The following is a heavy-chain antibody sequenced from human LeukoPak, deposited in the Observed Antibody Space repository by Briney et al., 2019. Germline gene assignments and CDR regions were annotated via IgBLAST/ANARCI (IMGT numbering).Heavy chain of an antibody. V-gene: IGHV3-21*01. CDR3: ARARSWTRAFDY. CDR2: ISSSSSYI. J-gene: IGHJ4*02. Sequence: GGSLRLSCAASGFTFSSYSMNWVRQAPGKGLEWVSSISSSSSYIYYADSVKGRFTISRDNAKNSLYLQMNSLRAEDTAVYYCARARSWTRAFDYWGQGTLVTVSS. CDR1: GFTFSSYS. D-gene: IGHD3/OR15-3a*01.